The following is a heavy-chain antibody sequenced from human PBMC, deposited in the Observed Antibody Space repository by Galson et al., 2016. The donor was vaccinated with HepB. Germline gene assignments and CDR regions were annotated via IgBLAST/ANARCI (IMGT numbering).Heavy chain of an antibody. D-gene: IGHD3-10*01. CDR2: IKQDRSEK. CDR1: GFTFSSYL. V-gene: IGHV3-7*01. J-gene: IGHJ4*02. Sequence: SLRLSCAASGFTFSSYLMSWVRQAPGKGLEWVANIKQDRSEKSYVDSVQGRFTISRDNAKNSLYLQLNSLRSEDTAVYYCARDATRGGDFDYWAQGTLVIVSS. CDR3: ARDATRGGDFDY.